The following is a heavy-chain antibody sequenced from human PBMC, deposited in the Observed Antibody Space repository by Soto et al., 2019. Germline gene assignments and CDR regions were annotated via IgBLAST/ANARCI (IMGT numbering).Heavy chain of an antibody. Sequence: GGSLRLSCAASGFIFSSYAMTWVRQTPGKGLEWVSTISGGGGSAYYADSVKGRLTISRDKSKKTVYLQMNSLRAEDTAVYYCAKDLGYYGSGSYPAYWFDPWGQGTLVTVSS. D-gene: IGHD3-10*01. CDR2: ISGGGGSA. V-gene: IGHV3-23*01. J-gene: IGHJ5*02. CDR1: GFIFSSYA. CDR3: AKDLGYYGSGSYPAYWFDP.